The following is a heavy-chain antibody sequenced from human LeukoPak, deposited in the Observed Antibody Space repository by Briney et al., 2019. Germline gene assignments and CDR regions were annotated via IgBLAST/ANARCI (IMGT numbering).Heavy chain of an antibody. CDR1: GFTFSSYA. D-gene: IGHD3-10*01. CDR2: INNGGGAT. J-gene: IGHJ5*02. Sequence: GGSLRLSCAASGFTFSSYAMSWVRQAPGKGLEWVSGINNGGGATYYADSVKGRFTISRDNSKNTLYLQMNSLRADDTAVYYCAKRGNENWFDPWGQGTLVTVSS. CDR3: AKRGNENWFDP. V-gene: IGHV3-23*01.